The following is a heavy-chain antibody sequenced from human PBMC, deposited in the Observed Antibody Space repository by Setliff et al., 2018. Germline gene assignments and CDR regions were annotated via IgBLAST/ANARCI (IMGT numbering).Heavy chain of an antibody. CDR1: GGSISSSSYC. V-gene: IGHV4-39*07. D-gene: IGHD3-3*01. CDR2: IYYSGST. CDR3: ARRETYYNFWSGYFDY. Sequence: KPSETLSLTCTVSGGSISSSSYCWGWIRQPPGKGLEWIGSIYYSGSTYYNPSLKSRVTISVDTSKNQFSLKLSSVTAADTAVYYCARRETYYNFWSGYFDYWGQGTLVTVSS. J-gene: IGHJ4*02.